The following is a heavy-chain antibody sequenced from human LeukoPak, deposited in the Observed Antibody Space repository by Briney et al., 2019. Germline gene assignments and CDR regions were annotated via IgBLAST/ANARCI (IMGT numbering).Heavy chain of an antibody. CDR1: GFTLSSYG. J-gene: IGHJ4*02. D-gene: IGHD3-22*01. Sequence: GGSLRLSCAASGFTLSSYGMHWVRQAPGKGLEWVAVISYDGSNKYYADSVKGRFTISRDNSKNTLYLQMNSLRAEDTAVYYCAKSPSPRDSSGYYYRYWGQGTLVTVSS. CDR3: AKSPSPRDSSGYYYRY. V-gene: IGHV3-30*18. CDR2: ISYDGSNK.